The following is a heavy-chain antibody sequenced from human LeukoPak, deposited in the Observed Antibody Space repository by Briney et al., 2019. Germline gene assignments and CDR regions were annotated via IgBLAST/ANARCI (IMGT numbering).Heavy chain of an antibody. Sequence: PGGSLRLSCAASGFTFSDYYMSWIRQAPGKGLEWVSYISSSGSTIYCADSVKGRFTISRDNAKNSLYLQMSSLRAEDTAVYYCAKLPTVTPPFDYWGQGTLVTVSS. CDR1: GFTFSDYY. J-gene: IGHJ4*02. V-gene: IGHV3-11*04. CDR2: ISSSGSTI. CDR3: AKLPTVTPPFDY. D-gene: IGHD4-17*01.